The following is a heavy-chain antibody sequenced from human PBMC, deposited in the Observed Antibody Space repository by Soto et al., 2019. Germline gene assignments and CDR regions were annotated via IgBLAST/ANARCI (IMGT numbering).Heavy chain of an antibody. J-gene: IGHJ6*02. CDR2: ISSSSSYI. D-gene: IGHD1-20*01. CDR3: ARDMVRYNWYSPGTYYYDGMDV. CDR1: GFTFSSYS. V-gene: IGHV3-21*01. Sequence: EVQLVESGGGLVKPGGSLRLSCAASGFTFSSYSMNWVRQAPGKGLEWVSSISSSSSYIYYADSVKGRFTISRDNAKNSLYLQMNSLRAEDTAVYYCARDMVRYNWYSPGTYYYDGMDVWGQGTTVTVSS.